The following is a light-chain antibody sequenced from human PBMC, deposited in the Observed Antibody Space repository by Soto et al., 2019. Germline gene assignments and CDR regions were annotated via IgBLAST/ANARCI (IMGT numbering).Light chain of an antibody. CDR3: CSYAGSPRYV. CDR1: SSDVGGYNY. Sequence: QSDLTQPRSVSGSPGQSVTISCTGTSSDVGGYNYVSWYQQHPGKAPKVMIYDVSERPSGVTDRFSGSKSGNTASLTISGLQAEDEADYYCCSYAGSPRYVFGTGTKVTVL. V-gene: IGLV2-11*01. CDR2: DVS. J-gene: IGLJ1*01.